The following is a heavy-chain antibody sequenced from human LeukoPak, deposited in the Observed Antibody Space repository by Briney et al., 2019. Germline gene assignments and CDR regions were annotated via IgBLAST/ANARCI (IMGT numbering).Heavy chain of an antibody. D-gene: IGHD2-2*01. V-gene: IGHV3-23*01. J-gene: IGHJ4*02. CDR2: LSGSGAST. CDR3: AKAGSVVVVPAASEPPFDY. CDR1: GFTFSYYA. Sequence: SGGSLRLSCAGSGFTFSYYAMSWARQAPGRGLEWVSALSGSGASTYYADSVKGRFTISRDNSKNTLYLQMNSLRAEDTAVYYCAKAGSVVVVPAASEPPFDYWGQGTLVTVSS.